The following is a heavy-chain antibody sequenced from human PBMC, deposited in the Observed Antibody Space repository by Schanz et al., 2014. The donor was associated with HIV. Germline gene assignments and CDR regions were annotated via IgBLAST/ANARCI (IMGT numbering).Heavy chain of an antibody. V-gene: IGHV3-30*18. CDR2: ISSKGTQK. CDR1: GITFSGFTFSNYG. J-gene: IGHJ6*02. CDR3: AKSHKHDSSDYYRFYYFGMDV. D-gene: IGHD6-19*01. Sequence: QVQLVESGGGVVQPGGSLRLSCAVSGITFSGFTFSNYGMHWVRPTPGXXXXXHPPISSKGTQKKSADPVKGRFTISRDDSSDTLYLQMNSLRPEDTAVYYCAKSHKHDSSDYYRFYYFGMDVWGQGTTVTVSS.